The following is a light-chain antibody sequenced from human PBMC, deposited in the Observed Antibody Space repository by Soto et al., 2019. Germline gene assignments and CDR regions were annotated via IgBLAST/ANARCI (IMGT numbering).Light chain of an antibody. CDR2: GAY. CDR3: QQYSRSPRT. CDR1: HSINSN. V-gene: IGKV3-15*01. J-gene: IGKJ1*01. Sequence: VMTQSPATLSVSPGERATLSCTASHSINSNLAWYQQRPGQAPRLLIYGAYTRATGIPDRFSGSGSETDFTLTISRLEPEDFAVYYCQQYSRSPRTFGQGTKVDI.